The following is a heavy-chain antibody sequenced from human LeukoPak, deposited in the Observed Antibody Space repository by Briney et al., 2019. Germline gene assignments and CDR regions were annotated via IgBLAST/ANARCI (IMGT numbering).Heavy chain of an antibody. CDR1: GGSISSYY. CDR3: AREVAARALDDYYYYGMDV. J-gene: IGHJ6*02. Sequence: SETLSLTCTVSGGSISSYYWSRIRQPPGKGLEWIGYIYYSGGTNYNPSLKSRVTISVDTSKNQFSLKLSSVTAADTAVYYCAREVAARALDDYYYYGMDVWGQGTTVTVSS. D-gene: IGHD6-6*01. V-gene: IGHV4-59*01. CDR2: IYYSGGT.